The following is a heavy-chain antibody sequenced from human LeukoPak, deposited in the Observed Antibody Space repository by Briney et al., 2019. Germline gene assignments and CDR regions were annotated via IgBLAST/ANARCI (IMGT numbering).Heavy chain of an antibody. V-gene: IGHV1-2*02. D-gene: IGHD2-15*01. CDR1: GYTFTGYY. CDR2: INPNSGGT. Sequence: GASVKVSCKASGYTFTGYYMHWVRQAPGQGLEWMGWINPNSGGTNYAQKVQGRVTMTRDTSISTAYMELSRLGSDDTAVYYCARGRYEYCSGGSCPTYWGQGTLVTVSS. J-gene: IGHJ4*02. CDR3: ARGRYEYCSGGSCPTY.